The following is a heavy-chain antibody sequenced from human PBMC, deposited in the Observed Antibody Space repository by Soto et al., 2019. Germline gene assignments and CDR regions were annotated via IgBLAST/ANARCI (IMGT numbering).Heavy chain of an antibody. J-gene: IGHJ3*02. D-gene: IGHD1-1*01. CDR2: ISYDGSNK. Sequence: GGSLRLSCAASGFTFSSYAMHWVRQAPGKGLEWVAVISYDGSNKYYADSVKGRFTISRDNSKNTLYLQMNSLRAEDTAVYYCARDPIQLERRGAFDIWGQGTMVTVSS. CDR3: ARDPIQLERRGAFDI. V-gene: IGHV3-30*04. CDR1: GFTFSSYA.